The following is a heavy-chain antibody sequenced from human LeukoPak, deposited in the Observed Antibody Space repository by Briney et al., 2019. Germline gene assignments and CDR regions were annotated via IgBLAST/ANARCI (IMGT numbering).Heavy chain of an antibody. V-gene: IGHV3-23*01. CDR2: ISGSGGST. CDR1: GFTFSSYG. Sequence: PGGTLRLSCAASGFTFSSYGMSWVRQAPGKGLEWVSAISGSGGSTYYADSVKGRFTISRDNSKNTLYLQMNSLRAEDTAVYYCAKLVAVAGRNYWGQGTLVTVSS. J-gene: IGHJ4*02. D-gene: IGHD6-19*01. CDR3: AKLVAVAGRNY.